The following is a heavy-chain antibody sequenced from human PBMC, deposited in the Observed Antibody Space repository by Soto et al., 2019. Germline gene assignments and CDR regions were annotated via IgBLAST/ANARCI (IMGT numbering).Heavy chain of an antibody. CDR1: GGTFSSYA. CDR2: IIPIFGTA. J-gene: IGHJ5*02. Sequence: ASVKVSCKASGGTFSSYAISWVRQAPGQGLEWMGGIIPIFGTANYAQKFQGRVTITADESTSTAYMELSSLRSEDTAVYYCARENVVVVAATPHWFDPWCQGTLVTVSS. V-gene: IGHV1-69*13. CDR3: ARENVVVVAATPHWFDP. D-gene: IGHD2-15*01.